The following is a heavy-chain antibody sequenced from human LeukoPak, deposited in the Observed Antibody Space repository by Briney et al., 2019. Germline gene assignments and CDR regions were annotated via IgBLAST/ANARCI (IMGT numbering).Heavy chain of an antibody. Sequence: SETLSLTCTLSGGSISSYYWSWIRQPPGKGLEWMGYIYYSGSTNYNPSLKSRVTISVDTSKNQFSLKLSSVTAADPAVYYCARLTEWRGYYHYYMDVCGKGTTVTVSS. CDR3: ARLTEWRGYYHYYMDV. J-gene: IGHJ6*03. D-gene: IGHD1-20*01. V-gene: IGHV4-59*01. CDR1: GGSISSYY. CDR2: IYYSGST.